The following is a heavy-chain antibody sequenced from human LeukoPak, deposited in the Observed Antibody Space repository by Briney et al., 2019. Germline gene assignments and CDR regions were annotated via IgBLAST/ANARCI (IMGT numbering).Heavy chain of an antibody. CDR2: ISSSSSYI. Sequence: GGALRLSCAASGFTFSSYSMNWVRQAPGKGLEGVSSISSSSSYIYYADSVKGRFTISRDNAKNSLYLQMNSLRAEDTAVYYCARAIAVAAPFDYWGQGTLVTVSS. J-gene: IGHJ4*02. V-gene: IGHV3-21*01. D-gene: IGHD6-19*01. CDR3: ARAIAVAAPFDY. CDR1: GFTFSSYS.